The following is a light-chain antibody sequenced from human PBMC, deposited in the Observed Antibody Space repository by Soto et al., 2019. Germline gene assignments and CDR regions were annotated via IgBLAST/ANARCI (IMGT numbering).Light chain of an antibody. Sequence: QSALTQPRSVSGSPGQSVTISCTGTSSDVGAYNYVSWYQQHPGKAPKLMIYDVTKRPSGVPDRFSGSKSGNTASLTISGLQAEDEADYYCSSYAGSNTWVFGGGPKLTVL. CDR3: SSYAGSNTWV. CDR1: SSDVGAYNY. V-gene: IGLV2-11*01. J-gene: IGLJ3*02. CDR2: DVT.